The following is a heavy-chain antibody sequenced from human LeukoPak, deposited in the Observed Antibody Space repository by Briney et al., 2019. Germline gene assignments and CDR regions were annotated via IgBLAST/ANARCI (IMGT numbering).Heavy chain of an antibody. D-gene: IGHD2-15*01. V-gene: IGHV1-18*01. CDR3: ARDQFLLGYCSGGRGCRRAYYFDY. J-gene: IGHJ4*02. CDR2: ISGYNGNT. Sequence: ASVKVSCKASGYTFTSYGISWVRQAPGQGLEWMGWISGYNGNTNYAQKFQGRVTMTTDTSTSTAYMEGRSLRSDDTAVCYCARDQFLLGYCSGGRGCRRAYYFDYWGQGTLVTVSS. CDR1: GYTFTSYG.